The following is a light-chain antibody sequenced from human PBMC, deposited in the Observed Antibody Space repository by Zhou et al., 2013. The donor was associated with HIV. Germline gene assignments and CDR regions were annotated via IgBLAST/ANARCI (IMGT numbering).Light chain of an antibody. CDR3: QQYGC. CDR1: QSVSSD. Sequence: EIVMTQSPATLSLSPGEGATLSCRASQSVSSDLAWYQQKPGQAPRLLIYGPSSRATGIPDRFSGSGSGTDFTLTISRLEPEDFAVYYCQQYGCFGQGTKAGDQT. J-gene: IGKJ2*03. CDR2: GPS. V-gene: IGKV3-20*01.